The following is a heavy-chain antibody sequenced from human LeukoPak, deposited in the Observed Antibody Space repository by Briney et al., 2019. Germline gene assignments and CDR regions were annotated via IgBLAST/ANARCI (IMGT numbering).Heavy chain of an antibody. V-gene: IGHV3-49*04. CDR3: TRLVPYLDY. D-gene: IGHD2-2*01. Sequence: PGRSLRLSCTASGFTFGDYAMSWARQAPGQGLEWLGFIRSKVYGETTEYAASVKGRFTVSRDDSNSLAYLEMNSLQTEDTAEYYCTRLVPYLDYWGQGTLVTVSS. J-gene: IGHJ4*02. CDR2: IRSKVYGETT. CDR1: GFTFGDYA.